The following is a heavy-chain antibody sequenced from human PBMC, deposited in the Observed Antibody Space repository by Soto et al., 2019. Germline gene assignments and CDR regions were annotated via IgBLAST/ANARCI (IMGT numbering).Heavy chain of an antibody. V-gene: IGHV3-23*01. Sequence: GGSLRLSCAASGFTFSSYAMSWVRQAPGKGLGWVSAISSSGGSTFYADSVKGRFTISRDNSRNTLHLQMNSLRAEDTAIYYCAKYQPMTQPRPYFDYWGQGT. CDR1: GFTFSSYA. CDR3: AKYQPMTQPRPYFDY. D-gene: IGHD3-22*01. CDR2: ISSSGGST. J-gene: IGHJ4*02.